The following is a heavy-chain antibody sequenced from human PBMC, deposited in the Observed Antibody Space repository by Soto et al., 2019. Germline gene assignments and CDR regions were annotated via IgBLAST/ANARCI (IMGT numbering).Heavy chain of an antibody. CDR2: INPYNGNT. V-gene: IGHV1-18*04. J-gene: IGHJ4*02. Sequence: TSVKVSCKVSGYTFTNYGIIWQRQAPGQGLEWMGRINPYNGNTNYAQRVQGRVTMTTDTSTSTAYMELRSLRSDDTAVYYCARVPTDSSGYYKYYFDYWGQGTLVTVSS. CDR1: GYTFTNYG. CDR3: ARVPTDSSGYYKYYFDY. D-gene: IGHD3-22*01.